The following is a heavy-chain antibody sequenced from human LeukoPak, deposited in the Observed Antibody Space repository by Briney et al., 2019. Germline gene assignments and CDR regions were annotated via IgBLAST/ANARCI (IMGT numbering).Heavy chain of an antibody. D-gene: IGHD1-26*01. CDR1: GSSISYDFY. CDR3: ARLGGSGNFDY. CDR2: GSHRGNN. Sequence: PSETLSLXCAVSGSSISYDFYWVWIRQPPGRGLEWIGSGSHRGNNYYNPSLKSRVTISMDTSKNQFSLKLSSVTAADTAVYYCARLGGSGNFDYWGQGTLVPVSS. J-gene: IGHJ4*02. V-gene: IGHV4-38-2*01.